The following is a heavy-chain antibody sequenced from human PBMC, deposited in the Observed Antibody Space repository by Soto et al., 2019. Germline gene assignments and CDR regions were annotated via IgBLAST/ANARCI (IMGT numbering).Heavy chain of an antibody. J-gene: IGHJ4*02. CDR2: IWYDGSNK. CDR3: ARVSGAGYYDRTCYFDY. D-gene: IGHD3-22*01. CDR1: GFSFSSYG. V-gene: IGHV3-33*01. Sequence: QVQLVESGGGVVQPGRSLRLSCAASGFSFSSYGMHWVRQAPGKGLEWVAGIWYDGSNKYYGDSAKGRFTISRDNSMNTLYLEMNSLRAEDTAVYYCARVSGAGYYDRTCYFDYWGQGTRVTVSS.